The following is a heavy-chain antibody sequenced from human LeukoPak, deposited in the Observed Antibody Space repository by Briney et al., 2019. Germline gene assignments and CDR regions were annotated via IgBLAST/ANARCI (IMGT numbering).Heavy chain of an antibody. D-gene: IGHD3-22*01. V-gene: IGHV3-23*01. CDR3: ARGGLGYSYDSSGYRSRAYYFDY. J-gene: IGHJ4*02. CDR1: GFTFSSYG. Sequence: GGSLRLSCAASGFTFSSYGMSWVRQAPGKGLEWVSAISGSGGSTYYADSVKGRFTISRDNSKNTLYLQMNSLRVEDTALYYCARGGLGYSYDSSGYRSRAYYFDYWGQGTLVTVSS. CDR2: ISGSGGST.